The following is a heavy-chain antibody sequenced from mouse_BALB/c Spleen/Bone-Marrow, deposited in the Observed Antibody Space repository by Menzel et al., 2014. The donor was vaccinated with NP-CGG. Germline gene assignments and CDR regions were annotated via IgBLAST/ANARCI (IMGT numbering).Heavy chain of an antibody. J-gene: IGHJ3*01. Sequence: VQLKESGAELVKPGASVKLSCTASGFNIKDTYMHWVKQRPEQGLEWIGRIDPANGNTKYDPKFQGKATITADTSSNTAYLQLSSLTSEDTAVYYCSAYCCGSSYGFAYWGQGTLVTGSA. D-gene: IGHD1-1*01. V-gene: IGHV14-3*02. CDR3: SAYCCGSSYGFAY. CDR2: IDPANGNT. CDR1: GFNIKDTY.